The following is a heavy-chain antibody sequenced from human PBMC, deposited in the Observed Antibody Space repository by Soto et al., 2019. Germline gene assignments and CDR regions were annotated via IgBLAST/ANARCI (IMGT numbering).Heavy chain of an antibody. Sequence: QVQLQESGPGLVKPSETLSLTCILSGGSLRNYYWSWVRQTPGKGLEWIGYIYYSGSTTYNHNPSLDSRVTISGDTSKNQSSLRLRSVTAADTAIYYCARFPDYGAYVAPWGQGTLVTVSS. CDR1: GGSLRNYY. CDR2: IYYSGSTTY. CDR3: ARFPDYGAYVAP. J-gene: IGHJ5*02. V-gene: IGHV4-59*08. D-gene: IGHD4-17*01.